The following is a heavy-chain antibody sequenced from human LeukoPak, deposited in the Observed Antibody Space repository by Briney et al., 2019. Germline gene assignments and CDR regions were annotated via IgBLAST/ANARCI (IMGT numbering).Heavy chain of an antibody. V-gene: IGHV3-21*01. CDR3: ARLDSSGYYFPGVSDY. J-gene: IGHJ4*02. CDR2: ISSSSTYI. D-gene: IGHD3-22*01. CDR1: GFTFSSYS. Sequence: GGSLRLSCAASGFTFSSYSMNWVRQAPGKGLEWVSAISSSSTYIYYANSVKGRFTISRDNAKNSLFLQLDSLRAEDTAVYYCARLDSSGYYFPGVSDYWGQGTLVTVSS.